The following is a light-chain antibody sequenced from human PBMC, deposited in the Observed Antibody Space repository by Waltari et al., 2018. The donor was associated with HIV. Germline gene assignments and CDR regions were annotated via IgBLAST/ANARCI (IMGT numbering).Light chain of an antibody. Sequence: DIVMTQSPDSLAVSLGERATIHCKSSQSVLYSSNNKNYLAWYQQKPGQHPKLLIYWASTRESGVPDRFSGSGSGTDFTLTISSLQAEDVAVYYCQQYYSTPQTFGQGTKLEIK. J-gene: IGKJ2*01. CDR2: WAS. V-gene: IGKV4-1*01. CDR3: QQYYSTPQT. CDR1: QSVLYSSNNKNY.